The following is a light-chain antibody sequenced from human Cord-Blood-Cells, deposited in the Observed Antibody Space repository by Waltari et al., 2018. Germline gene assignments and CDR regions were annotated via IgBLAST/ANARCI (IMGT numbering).Light chain of an antibody. J-gene: IGLJ3*02. CDR2: DVS. V-gene: IGLV2-11*01. CDR3: CSYAGSYTWV. CDR1: SSDVGGYNY. Sequence: QSALTQPRSVSGSPGQSVTISCPGTSSDVGGYNYVSWYQQHPGKAPKLMIYDVSNRPSGVPDRFSGSKSGNTASLTISGLQAEEEADYFCCSYAGSYTWVVGGGTKQTVL.